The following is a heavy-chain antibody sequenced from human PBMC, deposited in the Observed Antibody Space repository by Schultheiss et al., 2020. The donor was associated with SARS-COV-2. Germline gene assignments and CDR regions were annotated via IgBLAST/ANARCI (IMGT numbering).Heavy chain of an antibody. CDR3: ARDLDYDFWSGYSDAFDI. CDR1: GFTFSSYG. J-gene: IGHJ3*02. D-gene: IGHD3-3*01. Sequence: GGSLRLSCAASGFTFSSYGMHWVRQAPGKGLEWVSGVSWNGSRTHYADSVKGRFIISRDNSRNFLYQQMNSLRPEDMAVYYCARDLDYDFWSGYSDAFDIWGQGTMVTVSS. V-gene: IGHV3-19*01. CDR2: VSWNGSRT.